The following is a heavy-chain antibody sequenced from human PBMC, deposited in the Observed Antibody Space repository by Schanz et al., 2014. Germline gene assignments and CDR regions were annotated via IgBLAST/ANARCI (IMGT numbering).Heavy chain of an antibody. CDR1: GFTFSTST. CDR2: ISSKGDMT. Sequence: EVQLLESGGGLVQPGGSLRLSCAASGFTFSTSTMHWVRQAPGKGLEYVSSISSKGDMTFYGNSVKGRFTISRDNAKNSLYLQMNSLRAEDTAVYYCVRGGFGEVSYFDYWGQGTLVTVSS. J-gene: IGHJ4*02. D-gene: IGHD3-10*01. V-gene: IGHV3-64*01. CDR3: VRGGFGEVSYFDY.